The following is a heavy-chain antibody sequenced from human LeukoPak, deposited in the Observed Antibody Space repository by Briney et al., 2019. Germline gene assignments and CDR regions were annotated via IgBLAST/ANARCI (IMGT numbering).Heavy chain of an antibody. CDR2: IYYSGGA. CDR3: ARWSSFYGMDV. CDR1: GGSINSHY. V-gene: IGHV4-59*11. Sequence: PSETLSLTCTVSGGSINSHYWSWIRQPPWKGLEWIGYIYYSGGATYTPSLKSRVTISVDTSKNQFSLSLSSVTAADTAVYYCARWSSFYGMDVWGQGTTVTVSS. J-gene: IGHJ6*02. D-gene: IGHD6-19*01.